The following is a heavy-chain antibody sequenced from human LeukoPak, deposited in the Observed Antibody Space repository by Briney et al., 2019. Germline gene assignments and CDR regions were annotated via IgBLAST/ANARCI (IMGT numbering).Heavy chain of an antibody. CDR3: ATRDGENYYGSGSYPSELDY. CDR2: ISSSSSYI. J-gene: IGHJ4*02. D-gene: IGHD3-10*01. V-gene: IGHV3-21*01. Sequence: GGSLRLACAASGFTFSSYSVNWVRQAPGKGLEWVSSISSSSSYIYYADSVKGRFTISRDNAKNSLYLQMNSLRAEDTAVYYCATRDGENYYGSGSYPSELDYWGQGTLVTVSS. CDR1: GFTFSSYS.